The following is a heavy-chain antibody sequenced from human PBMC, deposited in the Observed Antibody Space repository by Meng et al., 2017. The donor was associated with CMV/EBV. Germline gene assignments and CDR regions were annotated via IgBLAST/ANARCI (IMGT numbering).Heavy chain of an antibody. CDR3: ARDVVGAEAYFDY. CDR1: GFTFSSYW. J-gene: IGHJ4*02. V-gene: IGHV3-7*01. D-gene: IGHD1-26*01. Sequence: GESLKISCAASGFTFSSYWMSWVRQASGKGLEWVANIKQDGSEKYYVDSVKGRFTISRDNAKNSLYLQMNSLRAEDTAVYYCARDVVGAEAYFDYWGQGTLVTVSS. CDR2: IKQDGSEK.